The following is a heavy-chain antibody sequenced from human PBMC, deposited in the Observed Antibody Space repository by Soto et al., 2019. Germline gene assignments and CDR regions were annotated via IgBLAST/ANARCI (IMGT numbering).Heavy chain of an antibody. V-gene: IGHV4-4*02. CDR2: IYHSGST. CDR3: ASRIAARPFWFDP. CDR1: GGSISSSNW. D-gene: IGHD6-6*01. Sequence: PSETLSLTCAVSGGSISSSNWWSWVRQPPGKGLEWIGEIYHSGSTNYNPSLKSRVTISVDKSKNQFSLKPSSVTAADTAVYYCASRIAARPFWFDPWGQGTLVTVSS. J-gene: IGHJ5*02.